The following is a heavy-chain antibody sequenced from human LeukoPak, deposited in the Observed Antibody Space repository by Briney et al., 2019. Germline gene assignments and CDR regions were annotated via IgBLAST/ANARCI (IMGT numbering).Heavy chain of an antibody. Sequence: GGSLRLSCAVSGFTFNAYGMSWVRQAPGKGLEWLSYISSSGTITYYADSVRGRFTISRDNAKNSLYLQMNSLRAEDTAVYYCARVEEWEWEVPQGAFDCWGQGTLVTVSS. CDR2: ISSSGTIT. CDR3: ARVEEWEWEVPQGAFDC. D-gene: IGHD1-26*01. J-gene: IGHJ4*02. V-gene: IGHV3-48*04. CDR1: GFTFNAYG.